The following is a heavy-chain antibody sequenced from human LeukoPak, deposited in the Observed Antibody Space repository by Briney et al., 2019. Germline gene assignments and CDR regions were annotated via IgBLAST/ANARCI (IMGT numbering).Heavy chain of an antibody. V-gene: IGHV4-34*01. CDR2: INHSGST. CDR3: ARRRFQGYSYGRDYYYMDV. J-gene: IGHJ6*03. CDR1: GGSFSGYY. Sequence: SETLSLTCAVYGGSFSGYYWSWIRQPPGKGLEWIGEINHSGSTNYNPSLKSRVTISVDTSKNQFSLKLSPVTAADTAVYYCARRRFQGYSYGRDYYYMDVWGKGTTVTISS. D-gene: IGHD5-18*01.